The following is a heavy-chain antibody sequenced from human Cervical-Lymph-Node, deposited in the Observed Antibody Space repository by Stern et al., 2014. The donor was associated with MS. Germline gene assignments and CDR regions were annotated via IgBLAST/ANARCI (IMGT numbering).Heavy chain of an antibody. Sequence: VQLVESGAEVKKPGSSVKVSCKASGGTFSSYAISWVRQAPGQGLEWMGGIIPIFGTANYAQKFQGRVTITADESTSTAYMELSSLRSEDTAVYYCARGRIAAAGANYYYYGMDVWGQGTTVTVSS. J-gene: IGHJ6*02. CDR3: ARGRIAAAGANYYYYGMDV. CDR2: IIPIFGTA. D-gene: IGHD6-13*01. CDR1: GGTFSSYA. V-gene: IGHV1-69*01.